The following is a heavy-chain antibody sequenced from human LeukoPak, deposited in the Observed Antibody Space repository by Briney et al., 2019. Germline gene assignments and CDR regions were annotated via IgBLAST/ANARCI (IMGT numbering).Heavy chain of an antibody. V-gene: IGHV3-23*01. J-gene: IGHJ4*02. CDR3: ARDPSLGPNYYDSSGFDY. CDR2: IRGGGGDR. CDR1: GFTFRTYS. Sequence: GGSLRLSCAASGFTFRTYSMSWVRQAPGKGLEWVSAIRGGGGDRYYADSVKGRFTISRDNSKNTLYLQMNSLRAEDTAVYYCARDPSLGPNYYDSSGFDYWGQGTLVTVSS. D-gene: IGHD3-22*01.